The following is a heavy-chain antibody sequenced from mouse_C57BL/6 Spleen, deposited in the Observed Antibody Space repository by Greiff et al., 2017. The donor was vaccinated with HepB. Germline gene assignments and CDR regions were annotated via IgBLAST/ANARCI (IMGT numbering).Heavy chain of an antibody. CDR3: ARSRGNYWEVGY. CDR1: GYTFTSYW. V-gene: IGHV1-50*01. J-gene: IGHJ2*01. CDR2: IDPSDSYT. D-gene: IGHD2-1*01. Sequence: QVQLQQPGAELVKPGASVKLSCKASGYTFTSYWMQWVKQRPGQGLEWIGEIDPSDSYTNYNQKFKGKATLTVDTSSSTAYMQLSSLTSEDSAVYYCARSRGNYWEVGYWGQGTTLTVSS.